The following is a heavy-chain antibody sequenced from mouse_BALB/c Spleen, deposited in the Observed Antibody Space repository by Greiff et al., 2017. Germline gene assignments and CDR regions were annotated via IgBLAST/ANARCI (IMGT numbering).Heavy chain of an antibody. CDR2: ICSGGST. Sequence: VKVVESGPGLVQPSQSLSITCTVSGFSLTSYGVHWVRQSPGKGLEWLGVICSGGSTDYNAAFISRLSISKDNSKSQVFFKMNSLQADDTAIYYCASYGNYPFAYWGQGTLVTVSA. CDR1: GFSLTSYG. D-gene: IGHD2-1*01. V-gene: IGHV2-4-1*01. J-gene: IGHJ3*01. CDR3: ASYGNYPFAY.